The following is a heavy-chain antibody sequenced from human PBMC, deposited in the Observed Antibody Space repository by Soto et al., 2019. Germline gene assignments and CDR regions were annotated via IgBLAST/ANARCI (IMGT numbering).Heavy chain of an antibody. J-gene: IGHJ3*02. CDR2: IYPGDSDA. CDR1: GKTFINHC. D-gene: IGHD1-1*01. CDR3: ARQADMADTNDDDFDI. V-gene: IGHV5-51*01. Sequence: PGDAVKVSCKFSGKTFINHCISFVRQMPGEVLEWMGIIYPGDSDARYSPSFAGQVTISVDKSITTAYLNWSSLEASDSAMYYCARQADMADTNDDDFDICGKGQMVNVS.